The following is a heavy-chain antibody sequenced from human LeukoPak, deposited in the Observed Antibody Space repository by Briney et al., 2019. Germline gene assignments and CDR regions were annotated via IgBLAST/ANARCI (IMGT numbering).Heavy chain of an antibody. V-gene: IGHV4-34*01. CDR1: GGSFSGYY. CDR3: ARAPMTTVIPHHNWFDP. Sequence: SETLSLTCAVYGGSFSGYYWSWIRQPPGKRLEWIGEINHSGSTNYNPSLKSRVTISVDTSKNQFSLKLSSVTAADTAVYYCARAPMTTVIPHHNWFDPWGQGTLVTVSS. D-gene: IGHD4-17*01. CDR2: INHSGST. J-gene: IGHJ5*02.